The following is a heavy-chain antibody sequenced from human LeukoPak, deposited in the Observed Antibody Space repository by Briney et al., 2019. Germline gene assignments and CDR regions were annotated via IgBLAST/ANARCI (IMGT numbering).Heavy chain of an antibody. CDR1: GFTFSTYA. CDR3: AKGSYFGSGRYCFDY. D-gene: IGHD3-10*01. V-gene: IGHV3-23*01. J-gene: IGHJ4*02. CDR2: ISGNGGST. Sequence: GGSLRLSCAASGFTFSTYAMSWVRQAPGKGLEWVSAISGNGGSTYYADSVKGRFTISRDNSKNTLYLQMNSLRAEDTAVYYCAKGSYFGSGRYCFDYWGQGTLVTVSS.